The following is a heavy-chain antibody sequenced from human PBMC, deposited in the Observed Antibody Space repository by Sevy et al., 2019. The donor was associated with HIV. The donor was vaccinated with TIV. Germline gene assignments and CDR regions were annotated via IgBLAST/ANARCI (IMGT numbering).Heavy chain of an antibody. V-gene: IGHV1-2*02. J-gene: IGHJ5*02. D-gene: IGHD3-22*01. Sequence: ASVKVSCKASGYTFTAYYIHWVRQAPGQGLEWMGWINPNSGGRNYAQKFQGRVTMTRDTSISTAYMELSRLRSDDTAVYYCARDYYDSSGCGSWGQGTLVTVSS. CDR2: INPNSGGR. CDR3: ARDYYDSSGCGS. CDR1: GYTFTAYY.